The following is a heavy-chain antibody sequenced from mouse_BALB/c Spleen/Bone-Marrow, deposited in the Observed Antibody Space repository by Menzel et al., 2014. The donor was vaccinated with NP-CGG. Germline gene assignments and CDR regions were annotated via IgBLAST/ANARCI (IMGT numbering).Heavy chain of an antibody. CDR1: GYAFTNYW. CDR2: INPGSGGV. D-gene: IGHD2-4*01. J-gene: IGHJ4*01. CDR3: SREITRYAVDY. V-gene: IGHV1-54*01. Sequence: QVQLQQSGAELVRPGTSVKVSCKASGYAFTNYWIEWVKQRPGQGLEWIGVINPGSGGVNYNEKFKGKATLTADKSSSTAYIQLSSLTSDDSAVYFCSREITRYAVDYWGQGTPVTVSS.